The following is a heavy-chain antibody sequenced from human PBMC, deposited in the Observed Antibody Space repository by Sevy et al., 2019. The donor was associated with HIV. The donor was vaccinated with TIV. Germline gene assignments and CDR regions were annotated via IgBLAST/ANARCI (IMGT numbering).Heavy chain of an antibody. Sequence: SETLSLTCTVSGGSISSGDYYWSWIRQPPGKGLEWIGYIYYSGSTYYNPSLKSRVTISVDTSKNQFSLKLSSVTAAETAVYYCARGYYDSSGYPGYFDYWGQGTLVTVSS. D-gene: IGHD3-22*01. J-gene: IGHJ4*02. CDR3: ARGYYDSSGYPGYFDY. CDR1: GGSISSGDYY. CDR2: IYYSGST. V-gene: IGHV4-30-4*01.